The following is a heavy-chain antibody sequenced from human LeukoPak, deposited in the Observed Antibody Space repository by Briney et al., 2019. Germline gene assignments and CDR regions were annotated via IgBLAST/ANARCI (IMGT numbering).Heavy chain of an antibody. V-gene: IGHV4-59*01. CDR3: ARVSPDNHFYYYYMDV. D-gene: IGHD2/OR15-2a*01. Sequence: SETLSLTCTVSGGSISSNYWSWIRQPPGKGLEWHGYIYNSGSTNYNPSLKSRVTISVDTSKNQFSLKLSSVTAADTAVYYCARVSPDNHFYYYYMDVWGKGTTVTVSS. CDR2: IYNSGST. CDR1: GGSISSNY. J-gene: IGHJ6*03.